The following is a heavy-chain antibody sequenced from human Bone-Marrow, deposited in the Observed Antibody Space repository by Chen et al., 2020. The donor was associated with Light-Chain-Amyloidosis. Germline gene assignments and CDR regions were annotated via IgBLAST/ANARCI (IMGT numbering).Heavy chain of an antibody. CDR3: ARAINAITRYWYFDL. V-gene: IGHV3-33*01. CDR2: IWYDGSKK. J-gene: IGHJ2*01. Sequence: QVQLVESGGGVVQPGGSMTLSCAPSGFDFSSNAMHWVRQAPGKGLEWVAVIWYDGSKKYYAYSVKGRFTITKGNSKNTLFLQMDRLRAEDTAVYYCARAINAITRYWYFDLWGRGTRVTVSS. CDR1: GFDFSSNA. D-gene: IGHD1-20*01.